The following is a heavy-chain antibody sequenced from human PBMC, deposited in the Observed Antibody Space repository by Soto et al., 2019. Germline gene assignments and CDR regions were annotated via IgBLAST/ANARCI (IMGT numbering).Heavy chain of an antibody. V-gene: IGHV1-58*01. CDR2: IVVGSGNT. D-gene: IGHD3-22*01. CDR3: AAEPADSSGYQNFDY. J-gene: IGHJ4*02. Sequence: ASVKVSCKASGLTFTSSAVQCVRQARGQRLEWIGWIVVGSGNTNYAQKFQERVTITRDMSTSTAYMELSSLRSEDTAVYYCAAEPADSSGYQNFDYWGQGTLVTVSS. CDR1: GLTFTSSA.